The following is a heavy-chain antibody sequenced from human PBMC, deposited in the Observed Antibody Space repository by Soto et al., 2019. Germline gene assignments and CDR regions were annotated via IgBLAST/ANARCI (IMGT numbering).Heavy chain of an antibody. CDR2: ISSSGSNK. CDR1: GFTFSDYY. V-gene: IGHV3-11*01. J-gene: IGHJ4*02. Sequence: QVQLVESGGVLVKPGGSLRLSCAASGFTFSDYYMSWIRQAPGKGLEWVSYISSSGSNKYYADSVKGRFTISRDNAKNSLYLQMNSLRVEDTAVYYCSRGEDNWNQFTFDYCVQGSLVTVSS. CDR3: SRGEDNWNQFTFDY. D-gene: IGHD1-20*01.